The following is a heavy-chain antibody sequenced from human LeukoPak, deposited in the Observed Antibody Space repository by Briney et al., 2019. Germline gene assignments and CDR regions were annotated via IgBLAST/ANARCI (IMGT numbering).Heavy chain of an antibody. CDR1: GGSFSGYY. CDR2: VHLDGRT. Sequence: SETLSLTCAVYGGSFSGYYWSWIRQPPGKGLEWIGEVHLDGRTNFNPSLKSRLTMSVDLSENHVSLKLTSVTAADTAVYYCAREGGFYRPLDYSGQGTLVTVSS. V-gene: IGHV4-34*10. D-gene: IGHD6-25*01. J-gene: IGHJ4*02. CDR3: AREGGFYRPLDY.